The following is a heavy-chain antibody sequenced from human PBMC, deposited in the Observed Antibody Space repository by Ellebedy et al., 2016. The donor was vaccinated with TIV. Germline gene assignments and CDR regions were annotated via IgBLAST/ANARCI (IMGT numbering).Heavy chain of an antibody. CDR3: AKDKVLLWFGELMN. J-gene: IGHJ4*02. V-gene: IGHV3-23*01. D-gene: IGHD3-10*01. CDR1: GFTCSNYA. CDR2: ISGSGGSI. Sequence: GESLKISXAASGFTCSNYAMSWVRPAPGKGLEWVPAISGSGGSIYYADSVKGRFTISRDNSRNTLYLQMNNLRAEDTAVYYCAKDKVLLWFGELMNWGQGSLVTVSS.